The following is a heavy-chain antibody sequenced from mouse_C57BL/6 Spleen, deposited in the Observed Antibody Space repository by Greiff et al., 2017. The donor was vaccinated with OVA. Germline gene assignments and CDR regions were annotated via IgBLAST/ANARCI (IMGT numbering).Heavy chain of an antibody. D-gene: IGHD2-3*01. CDR2: IDPSDSYT. CDR1: GYTFPSYW. CDR3: ARSNDGYSAWFAY. J-gene: IGHJ3*01. V-gene: IGHV1-50*01. Sequence: QVQLQQPGAELVKPGASVTLSCKASGYTFPSYWMQWVKQRPGQGLEWIGEIDPSDSYTNYNQKFKGKATLTVDTSSSTAYMQLSSLTSEDSAVYYCARSNDGYSAWFAYWGQGTLVTVSA.